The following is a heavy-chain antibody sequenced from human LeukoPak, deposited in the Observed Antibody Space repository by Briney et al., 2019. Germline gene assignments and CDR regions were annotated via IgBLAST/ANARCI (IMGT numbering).Heavy chain of an antibody. CDR1: GDSFGNHD. J-gene: IGHJ3*01. V-gene: IGHV1-8*02. CDR2: MNPNSGNT. D-gene: IGHD2/OR15-2a*01. Sequence: DSVKVSCKATGDSFGNHDVNWVRQATGQGPEWMGWMNPNSGNTGFAQNFQGRGTLTRDTSTRTAYMELSGLRPEDTAVYFCARNFYGDGFDVWGQGTKVTVSS. CDR3: ARNFYGDGFDV.